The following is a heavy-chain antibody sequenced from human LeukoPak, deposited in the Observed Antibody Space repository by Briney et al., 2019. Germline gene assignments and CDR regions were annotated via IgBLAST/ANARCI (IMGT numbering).Heavy chain of an antibody. CDR1: GGSFSGYY. CDR3: ASVRSSSWYFSWFDP. J-gene: IGHJ5*02. V-gene: IGHV4-34*01. CDR2: INHSGST. D-gene: IGHD6-13*01. Sequence: SETLSLTCAVYGGSFSGYYWSWIRQPPGKGLEWIGEINHSGSTNYNPSLKSRVTISVDTSKNQFSLKLSSVTAADTAVYYCASVRSSSWYFSWFDPWGQGTLVTVSS.